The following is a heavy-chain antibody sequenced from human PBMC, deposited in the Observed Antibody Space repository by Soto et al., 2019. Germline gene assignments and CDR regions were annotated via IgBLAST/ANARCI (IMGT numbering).Heavy chain of an antibody. J-gene: IGHJ4*02. D-gene: IGHD2-2*01. Sequence: EVQLVESGGGLVQPGGSLRLSCAASGFTFSNDSMNWVRQTPGKGLEWVSYISSSSSRIYYTNSVKGRFTISRDNGKNSLYLQMNSLRVEDTAVYYCARMTTSISPGCWGQGTLVTVSS. CDR1: GFTFSNDS. CDR2: ISSSSSRI. V-gene: IGHV3-48*01. CDR3: ARMTTSISPGC.